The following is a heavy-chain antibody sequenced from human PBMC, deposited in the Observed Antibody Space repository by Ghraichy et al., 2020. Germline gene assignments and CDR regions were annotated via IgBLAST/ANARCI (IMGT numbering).Heavy chain of an antibody. V-gene: IGHV3-66*01. Sequence: GGSLRLSCAASGFTVSDTFMNWFRQAPGKGLEWVSIIYRDGSTYYADPVKGRFTISRDNSKNTLHLQMNSLRVEDTAVYYCAGDPGLSNGCNYWGQGTLVTVSS. J-gene: IGHJ1*01. D-gene: IGHD2/OR15-2a*01. CDR2: IYRDGST. CDR3: AGDPGLSNGCNY. CDR1: GFTVSDTF.